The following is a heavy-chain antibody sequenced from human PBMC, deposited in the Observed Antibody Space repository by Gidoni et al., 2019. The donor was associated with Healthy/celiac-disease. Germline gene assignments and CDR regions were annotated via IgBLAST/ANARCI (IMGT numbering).Heavy chain of an antibody. D-gene: IGHD6-13*01. CDR1: GFTFSGSA. Sequence: EVQLVESGGGLVQPGGSLTLSCAAYGFTFSGSAMHWVLQASGKGLEWDGRIGSKANSYATAYAASVKGRFSISRDDSKNTAYLQMNSLKTEDTAVYYCTRPGLAAAGWFDPWGQVTLVTVSS. CDR3: TRPGLAAAGWFDP. V-gene: IGHV3-73*01. J-gene: IGHJ5*02. CDR2: IGSKANSYAT.